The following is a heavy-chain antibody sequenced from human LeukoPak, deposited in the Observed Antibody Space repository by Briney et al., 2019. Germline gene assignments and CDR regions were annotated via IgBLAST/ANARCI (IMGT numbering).Heavy chain of an antibody. Sequence: GGSLRLSCAASGFTFSSYGMHWVRQAPGKGLEWVANMNQDGSEKDYVDSVKGRFTISRDNARNSLYLQMGSLRAEDTAVYYCATYTHWVAGDVWGQGTTVTVSS. CDR3: ATYTHWVAGDV. V-gene: IGHV3-7*01. CDR2: MNQDGSEK. J-gene: IGHJ6*02. CDR1: GFTFSSYG. D-gene: IGHD3-16*01.